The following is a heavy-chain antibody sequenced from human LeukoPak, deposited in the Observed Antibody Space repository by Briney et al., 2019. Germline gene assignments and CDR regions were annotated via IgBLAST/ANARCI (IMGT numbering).Heavy chain of an antibody. V-gene: IGHV3-21*01. CDR2: ISGSSTYI. Sequence: GGSLRLSCAASGFTFSSYSMNWVRQAPGKGLEWVSSISGSSTYIYYADSVKGRFTISRDNAKNSLYLQMSSLRAEDTAVYYCARLYCSSGNCNNFDYWGQGTLVTVSS. J-gene: IGHJ4*02. CDR1: GFTFSSYS. D-gene: IGHD2-15*01. CDR3: ARLYCSSGNCNNFDY.